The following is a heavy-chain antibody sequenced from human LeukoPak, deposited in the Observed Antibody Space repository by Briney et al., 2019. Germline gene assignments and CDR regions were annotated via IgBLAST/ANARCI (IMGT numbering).Heavy chain of an antibody. D-gene: IGHD3-10*01. J-gene: IGHJ6*02. CDR2: IKQDGSEK. CDR1: GFTFSSYW. CDR3: ARGGFGELVDYYYYGMDV. Sequence: GGSLRLSCAASGFTFSSYWMSWVRQAPGKGLVWVANIKQDGSEKYYVDSVKGRFTISRDNAKNSLYLQMNSLRAEDTAVYYCARGGFGELVDYYYYGMDVWGQGTTVTVSS. V-gene: IGHV3-7*01.